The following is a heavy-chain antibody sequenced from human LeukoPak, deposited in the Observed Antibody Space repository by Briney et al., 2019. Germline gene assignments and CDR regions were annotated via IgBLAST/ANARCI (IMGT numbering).Heavy chain of an antibody. D-gene: IGHD6-19*01. CDR2: IYYSGST. CDR3: SRSLIAVAGYFDY. Sequence: SETLSLTCTVSGGSIISYYWSWIRQPPGKGLECIGYIYYSGSTNYNPSLKSRVTISVDTSKNQFSLKLSSVTAADTAVYYCSRSLIAVAGYFDYWGQGTLATVSS. J-gene: IGHJ4*02. CDR1: GGSIISYY. V-gene: IGHV4-59*01.